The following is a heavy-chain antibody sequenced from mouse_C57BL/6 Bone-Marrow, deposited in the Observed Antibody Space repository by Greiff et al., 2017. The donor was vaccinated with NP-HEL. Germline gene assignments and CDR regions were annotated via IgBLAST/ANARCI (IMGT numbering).Heavy chain of an antibody. J-gene: IGHJ3*01. D-gene: IGHD2-5*01. CDR3: ARGDYSNTGFAY. CDR1: GYAFSSSW. Sequence: QVQLQQSGPELVKPGASVKISCKASGYAFSSSWMNWVKQRPGKGLEWLGRIYPGDGATNYNGMFKGKATLTADQSSSTAYMQLSSLTSEDSAVYFCARGDYSNTGFAYWGQGTLVTVSA. CDR2: IYPGDGAT. V-gene: IGHV1-82*01.